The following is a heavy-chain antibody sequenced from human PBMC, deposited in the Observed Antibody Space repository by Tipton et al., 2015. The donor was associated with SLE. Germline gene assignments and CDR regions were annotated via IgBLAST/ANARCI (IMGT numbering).Heavy chain of an antibody. Sequence: QSGPEVKKPGASVKVSCKASGYTFTSYYVHWVRQAPGQGPEWMGIINPSGGGTRYAQKFQDRVTMTSDTSTDTVYMELSSLKSADTAVYYCARRGKTPGGDHYDMDVWGQGTTVTVSS. V-gene: IGHV1-46*01. CDR2: INPSGGGT. CDR3: ARRGKTPGGDHYDMDV. CDR1: GYTFTSYY. D-gene: IGHD2-21*02. J-gene: IGHJ6*02.